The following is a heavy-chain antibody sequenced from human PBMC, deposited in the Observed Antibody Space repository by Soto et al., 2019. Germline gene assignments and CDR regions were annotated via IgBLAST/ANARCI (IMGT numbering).Heavy chain of an antibody. J-gene: IGHJ3*02. CDR2: ISSSSSYI. Sequence: VRLCCAASGCTFGRCSMKWVRQARGKGLEWVSSISSSSSYIYYADSVKGRFTISRDNAKNSLYLQMNSLRAEHTAVYYCARDDGQQRPQDFDISRKGTMLTVSS. CDR1: GCTFGRCS. D-gene: IGHD6-25*01. CDR3: ARDDGQQRPQDFDI. V-gene: IGHV3-21*01.